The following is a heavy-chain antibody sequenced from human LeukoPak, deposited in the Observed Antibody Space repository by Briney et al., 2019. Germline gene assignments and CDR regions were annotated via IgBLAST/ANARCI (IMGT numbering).Heavy chain of an antibody. CDR2: ISGSGGST. D-gene: IGHD5/OR15-5a*01. V-gene: IGHV3-23*01. Sequence: GGSLRLSCAASGLTFSNYAMSWVRQAPGKGLEWVSAISGSGGSTYSADSVKGRFTISRDNSKNTLYPQMNSLRAEDTAVYYCAKEIGVYNLHSFDYWGQGTLVTVSS. CDR3: AKEIGVYNLHSFDY. J-gene: IGHJ4*02. CDR1: GLTFSNYA.